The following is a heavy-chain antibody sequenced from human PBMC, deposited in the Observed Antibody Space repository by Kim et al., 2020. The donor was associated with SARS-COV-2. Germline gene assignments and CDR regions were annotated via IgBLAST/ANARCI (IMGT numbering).Heavy chain of an antibody. Sequence: GGSLRLSCAASGFTFSRYWMHWVRQVPGNCLVWVSGINSDASMTRYADSVKGRVAISRDNAKNTLYLQMNTLRAEDTAVYYCARDLSYCSAGSCPFFDNWGQGTLVTVSS. V-gene: IGHV3-74*01. J-gene: IGHJ4*02. CDR1: GFTFSRYW. CDR2: INSDASMT. D-gene: IGHD2-15*01. CDR3: ARDLSYCSAGSCPFFDN.